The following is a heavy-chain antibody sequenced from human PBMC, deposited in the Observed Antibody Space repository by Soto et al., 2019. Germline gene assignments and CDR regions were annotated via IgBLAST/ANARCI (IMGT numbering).Heavy chain of an antibody. CDR2: MSHSGGT. CDR1: GGSVNSGNYY. Sequence: QVQLQQWGAGLLKPSETLSLTCAVYGGSVNSGNYYWSWSRQPPGKGLEWIGEMSHSGGTHFNPSLKRRVTISVDTSKNQVSLKMSSVTAADTALYYCARVERGTATTVVDAFDIWGPGTLVTVSS. CDR3: ARVERGTATTVVDAFDI. V-gene: IGHV4-34*01. D-gene: IGHD1-1*01. J-gene: IGHJ3*02.